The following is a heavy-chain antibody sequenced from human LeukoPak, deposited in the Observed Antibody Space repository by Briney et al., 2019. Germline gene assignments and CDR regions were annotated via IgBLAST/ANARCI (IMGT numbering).Heavy chain of an antibody. D-gene: IGHD1-1*01. Sequence: GGSLRLSCAASGFTFSSYAMSWVRQAPGKGLEWVSVISGSGGSTYYADSVKGRFTISRDNSKNTLYLQMNSLRVEDTAIYYCGKDWKLDYWGQGTLVTVSS. V-gene: IGHV3-23*01. CDR2: ISGSGGST. CDR1: GFTFSSYA. CDR3: GKDWKLDY. J-gene: IGHJ4*02.